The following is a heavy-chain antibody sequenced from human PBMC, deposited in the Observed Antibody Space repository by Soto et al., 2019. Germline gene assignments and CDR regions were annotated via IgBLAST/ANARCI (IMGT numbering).Heavy chain of an antibody. J-gene: IGHJ6*02. CDR1: GGSISPYY. CDR3: ARNTVNYSGADYYYRMDV. CDR2: IYYSGNT. V-gene: IGHV4-59*01. D-gene: IGHD1-7*01. Sequence: SETLSLTCTVSGGSISPYYWSWIRQSPGRGLEWIGYIYYSGNTNSNPSLKSRVTMSVDTSKNQFSLKLSSVTAADTAVYYCARNTVNYSGADYYYRMDVWGQGTTVTVSS.